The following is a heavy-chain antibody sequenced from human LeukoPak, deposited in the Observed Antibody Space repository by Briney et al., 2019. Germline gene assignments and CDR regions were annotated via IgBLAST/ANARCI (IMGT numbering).Heavy chain of an antibody. J-gene: IGHJ6*03. CDR1: GLTFSSYE. Sequence: GGSLRLSCAASGLTFSSYEMTWVRQAPGKGLEWISYISASGGRRTYADSVKGRFTISRGNAKNSLYLQMNSLRAEDTAVYYCARSPSYYYYYMDVWGKGTTVTVSS. CDR3: ARSPSYYYYYMDV. CDR2: ISASGGRR. V-gene: IGHV3-48*03.